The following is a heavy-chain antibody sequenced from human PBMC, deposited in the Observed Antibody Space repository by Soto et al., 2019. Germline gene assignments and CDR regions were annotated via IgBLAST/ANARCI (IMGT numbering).Heavy chain of an antibody. Sequence: QVQLQESGPGLVKPSEALSLTCTVSGDSISSNYWSWIRQPPGKGLEWIVYFHYSATTNYKPSLKSRVILSVDSSKNQFFLKLTSVTAKDTAVYYCAKTKEGGFDPWGQGTLVTVSS. D-gene: IGHD3-16*01. CDR3: AKTKEGGFDP. V-gene: IGHV4-59*01. J-gene: IGHJ5*02. CDR1: GDSISSNY. CDR2: FHYSATT.